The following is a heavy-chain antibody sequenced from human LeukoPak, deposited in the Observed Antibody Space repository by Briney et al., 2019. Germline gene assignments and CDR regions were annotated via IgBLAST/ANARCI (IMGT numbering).Heavy chain of an antibody. CDR1: GFTFSSYG. V-gene: IGHV3-30*02. J-gene: IGHJ4*02. CDR3: ARAGGGETSYYFDY. D-gene: IGHD2-21*01. CDR2: IRYDGSNK. Sequence: GGSLRLSCAASGFTFSSYGMHWVRQAPGKGLEWVAFIRYDGSNKYYADSVKGRFTISRDNSKNTLYLQMNSLRAEDTAVYYCARAGGGETSYYFDYWGQGTLVTVSS.